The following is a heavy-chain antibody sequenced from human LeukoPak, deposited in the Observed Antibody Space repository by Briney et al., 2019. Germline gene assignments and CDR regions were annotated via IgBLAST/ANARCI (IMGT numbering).Heavy chain of an antibody. CDR3: ARTRTLPIAGGFDT. CDR2: IYSDGST. J-gene: IGHJ5*02. V-gene: IGHV3-66*01. CDR1: GVTVRTNY. Sequence: GGSLRLSCAASGVTVRTNYMSWVRQAPGKGLEWVSVIYSDGSTHYADSVKGRFTISRENAKNTLYLQMNSLRAEDTAVYYCARTRTLPIAGGFDTWGQGSLVTVSS. D-gene: IGHD3-16*01.